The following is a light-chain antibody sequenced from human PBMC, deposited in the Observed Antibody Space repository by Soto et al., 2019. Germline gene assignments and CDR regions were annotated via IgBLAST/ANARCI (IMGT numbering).Light chain of an antibody. CDR3: HQSDSPRT. V-gene: IGKV3-20*01. CDR2: DTS. J-gene: IGKJ1*01. CDR1: QSVNNNF. Sequence: EIVLTQSPGTLSLSPGERATLSCRASQSVNNNFLAWYQQKPGQAPRLLIYDTSIRATGIPDRFSGSGSGTVFPITISLLAPEVFALYYCHQSDSPRTFGEGTKVEIK.